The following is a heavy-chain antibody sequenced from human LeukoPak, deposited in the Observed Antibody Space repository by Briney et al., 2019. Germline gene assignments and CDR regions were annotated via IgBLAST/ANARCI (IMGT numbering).Heavy chain of an antibody. J-gene: IGHJ5*02. Sequence: SETLSLTCSVSGGSISGSSYCWGWIRQPPGKGLEWIGSIYYSGRTYYNPSLKSRVTISVDTSKNQFSLKLSSVTAADTAVYYCARLGIVVVPAATWNWFDPWGQGTLVTVSS. D-gene: IGHD2-2*01. CDR1: GGSISGSSYC. CDR3: ARLGIVVVPAATWNWFDP. V-gene: IGHV4-39*07. CDR2: IYYSGRT.